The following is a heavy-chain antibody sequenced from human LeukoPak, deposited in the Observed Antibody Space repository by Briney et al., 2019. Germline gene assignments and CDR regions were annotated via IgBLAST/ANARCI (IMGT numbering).Heavy chain of an antibody. V-gene: IGHV3-33*01. CDR2: IWYDGSNK. J-gene: IGHJ4*02. CDR1: GFTFSSYG. Sequence: GRSLRLSCAASGFTFSSYGMHWVRQAPGKGLEWVAVIWYDGSNKYYADSVKGRFTISRDNSKNTLYLQMNSLRAEDTAVYYCARDWRRYYFDYWGQGTLVTVSS. CDR3: ARDWRRYYFDY. D-gene: IGHD3-3*01.